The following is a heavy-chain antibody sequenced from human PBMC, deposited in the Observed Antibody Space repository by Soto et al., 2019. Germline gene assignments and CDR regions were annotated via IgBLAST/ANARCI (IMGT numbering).Heavy chain of an antibody. D-gene: IGHD3-10*01. J-gene: IGHJ4*02. V-gene: IGHV4-59*12. Sequence: PSETLSLTCTVSGGSISGYYWSWIRQTPGKGLEWIGYIYYSENTYYNPSLKSRVAISGDTSKNQFSLKLSSVTAADTAVYYCARVRPIWLGESFDYWGQGTLVTVSS. CDR2: IYYSENT. CDR3: ARVRPIWLGESFDY. CDR1: GGSISGYY.